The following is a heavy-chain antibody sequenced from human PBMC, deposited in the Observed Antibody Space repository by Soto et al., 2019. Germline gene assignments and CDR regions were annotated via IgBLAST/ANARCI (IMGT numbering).Heavy chain of an antibody. CDR3: GKVLVGATGHTDSDS. Sequence: ETLSLTCTVSGGSIYRSGYYWGWIRQPPGRGLEWIGNIDYNGVTYSNPSLKSRVTISRDTSKNQFSLKLTSVTAADTALYYCGKVLVGATGHTDSDSWGPGTLVTVSS. CDR2: IDYNGVT. J-gene: IGHJ4*02. D-gene: IGHD2-15*01. CDR1: GGSIYRSGYY. V-gene: IGHV4-39*01.